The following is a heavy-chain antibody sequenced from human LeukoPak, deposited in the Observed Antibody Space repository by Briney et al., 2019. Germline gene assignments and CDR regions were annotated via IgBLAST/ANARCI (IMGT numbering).Heavy chain of an antibody. D-gene: IGHD1-14*01. CDR3: ASALPLRATGDY. CDR2: IGIDTTTI. CDR1: GFTFTSHT. V-gene: IGHV3-48*01. J-gene: IGHJ4*02. Sequence: GGSLRLSCAASGFTFTSHTMNWVCQAPGKGLEWVSSIGIDTTTIYYADSVKGRFTISRDNSKNTLYLQMNSLRAEDTAVYYCASALPLRATGDYWGQGTLVTVSS.